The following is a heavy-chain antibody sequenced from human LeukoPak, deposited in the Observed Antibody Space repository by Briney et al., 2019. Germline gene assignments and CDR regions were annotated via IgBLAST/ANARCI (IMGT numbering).Heavy chain of an antibody. CDR2: IIPILGIA. Sequence: ASVKVSCKASGGTFSSYAISWVRQAPVQGLEWMRSIIPILGIANYAQMFQGRVAISADKSTSTAYMALSSLRSEDTAVYYFARDSGDGYNAVYWGQGTLVTVS. J-gene: IGHJ4*02. CDR1: GGTFSSYA. CDR3: ARDSGDGYNAVY. D-gene: IGHD5-24*01. V-gene: IGHV1-69*04.